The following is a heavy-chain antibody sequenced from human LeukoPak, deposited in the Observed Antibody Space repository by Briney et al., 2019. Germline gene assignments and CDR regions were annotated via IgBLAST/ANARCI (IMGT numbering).Heavy chain of an antibody. CDR2: ISSSGT. J-gene: IGHJ4*02. CDR3: AKEDPTMVRGSITFIQIDY. V-gene: IGHV3-23*01. Sequence: GGSLRLSCAASGFTFSNYAMSWVRQAPGKGLDWVSAISSSGTYYADSVRGRFTISRDNSKNTLFLYMKSLRADDTGVYYCAKEDPTMVRGSITFIQIDYWGQGTRVTVSS. CDR1: GFTFSNYA. D-gene: IGHD3-10*01.